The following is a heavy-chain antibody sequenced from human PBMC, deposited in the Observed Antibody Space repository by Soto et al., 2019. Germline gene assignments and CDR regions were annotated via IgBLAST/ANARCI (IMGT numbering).Heavy chain of an antibody. V-gene: IGHV3-33*01. J-gene: IGHJ4*02. CDR3: AREGCNGGSCYPIGE. CDR1: GFTFSSYG. D-gene: IGHD2-15*01. CDR2: IWYDGSNK. Sequence: QVQLVESGGGVVQPGRSLRLSCAASGFTFSSYGMHWVRQAPGKGLEWVAVIWYDGSNKYYADSVKGRFTISRDNSKNTLYLQMNSLRAEDTAVYYCAREGCNGGSCYPIGEWGQGTLVTVSS.